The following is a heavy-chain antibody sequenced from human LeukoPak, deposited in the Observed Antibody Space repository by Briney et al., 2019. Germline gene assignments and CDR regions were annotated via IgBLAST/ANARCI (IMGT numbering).Heavy chain of an antibody. Sequence: GRSLRLSCAASGFTFSTYSMNWVRQAPGKGLEWVSYISSSSSTIYYADSVKGRFTISRDNAKNSLYLQMNSLRAEDTAAYYCARGSTYYDSSGQVPFDYWGQGTLVTVSS. CDR1: GFTFSTYS. CDR2: ISSSSSTI. CDR3: ARGSTYYDSSGQVPFDY. J-gene: IGHJ4*02. D-gene: IGHD3-22*01. V-gene: IGHV3-48*01.